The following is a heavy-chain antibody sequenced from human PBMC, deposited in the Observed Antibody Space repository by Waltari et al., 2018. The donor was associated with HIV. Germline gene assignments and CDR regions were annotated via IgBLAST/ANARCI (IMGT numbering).Heavy chain of an antibody. V-gene: IGHV3-53*02. Sequence: VQVVETGGTVVPPGGSVSLSCVLPEFTVQNNYWSGIRRAPGKGPEWVSTISTDGKSFVADSVKGRCALSRDISNNTLHLQMNRVKVEDAAVYHCARVATHYYDSTGFESYGMDVWGPGTTVTVS. J-gene: IGHJ6*02. D-gene: IGHD3-3*01. CDR2: ISTDGKS. CDR1: EFTVQNNY. CDR3: ARVATHYYDSTGFESYGMDV.